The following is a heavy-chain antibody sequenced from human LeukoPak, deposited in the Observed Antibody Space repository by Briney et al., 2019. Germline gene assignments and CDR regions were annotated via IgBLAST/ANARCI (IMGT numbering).Heavy chain of an antibody. V-gene: IGHV3-48*04. D-gene: IGHD5-24*01. CDR2: ISSSSGSI. CDR3: VRDGDDFNFDY. J-gene: IGHJ4*02. CDR1: GFTFSSYT. Sequence: GGSLRLSCAATGFTFSSYTMNWVRQAPGKGLEWVSHISSSSGSIYYADSVKGRFTISRDNAKNTLYLQMSSLRAEDTAVYFCVRDGDDFNFDYWGQGSLVTVSS.